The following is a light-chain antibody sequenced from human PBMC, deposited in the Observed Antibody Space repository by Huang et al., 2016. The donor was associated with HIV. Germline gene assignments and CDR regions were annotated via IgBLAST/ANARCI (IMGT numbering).Light chain of an antibody. CDR2: GAS. CDR1: QSVSSN. V-gene: IGKV3-15*01. J-gene: IGKJ1*01. CDR3: QQYNSWPPWT. Sequence: EKVMTQSPDTLSVSPGERATLSCRASQSVSSNLAWYQQKPGQAPRLLIYGASTRATGIPTRFSGSGSGTEFTLTISNLQSEDSAVYYCQQYNSWPPWTFGQGTKVEIK.